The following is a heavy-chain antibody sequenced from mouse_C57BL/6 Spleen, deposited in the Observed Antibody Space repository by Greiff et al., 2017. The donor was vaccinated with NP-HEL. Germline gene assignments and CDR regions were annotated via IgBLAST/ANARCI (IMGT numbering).Heavy chain of an antibody. J-gene: IGHJ4*01. CDR1: GYSITSGYY. CDR2: ISYDGSN. Sequence: EVQLQESGPGLVKPSQSLSLTCSVTGYSITSGYYWNWIRQFPGNKLEWMGYISYDGSNNYNPSLKNRISITRDTSKNQFFLKLNSVTTEDTATYYCARENDGGGYYYAMDYWGQGTSVTVSS. CDR3: ARENDGGGYYYAMDY. V-gene: IGHV3-6*01. D-gene: IGHD2-12*01.